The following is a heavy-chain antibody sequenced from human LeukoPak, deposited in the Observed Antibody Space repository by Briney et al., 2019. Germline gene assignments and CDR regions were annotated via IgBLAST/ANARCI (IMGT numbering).Heavy chain of an antibody. Sequence: LPGGSLRLSCAASGFTVSSNYMSWVRQAPGKGLEWVSSVSGSGGNTHYADSVKGRFTISRDNSKNTLSLQMNSLRAEDTAVYYRAKSGLSRFDYWGQGTLVTVSS. CDR1: GFTVSSNY. D-gene: IGHD4/OR15-4a*01. CDR2: VSGSGGNT. CDR3: AKSGLSRFDY. V-gene: IGHV3-23*01. J-gene: IGHJ4*02.